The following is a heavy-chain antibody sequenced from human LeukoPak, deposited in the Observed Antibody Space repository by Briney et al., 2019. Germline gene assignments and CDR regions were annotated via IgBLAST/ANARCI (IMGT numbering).Heavy chain of an antibody. Sequence: SETLSLTCTVSGGSITSSSYYWGWVRQPPGKGLEWIGTIYYSGATYFNPSLKRRVTISVDTSKNQFSLNLNSVTAADTAVYYCARQIRETTVTQQGSFDFWGQGTLVTVST. D-gene: IGHD4-17*01. CDR3: ARQIRETTVTQQGSFDF. CDR1: GGSITSSSYY. CDR2: IYYSGAT. J-gene: IGHJ4*02. V-gene: IGHV4-39*01.